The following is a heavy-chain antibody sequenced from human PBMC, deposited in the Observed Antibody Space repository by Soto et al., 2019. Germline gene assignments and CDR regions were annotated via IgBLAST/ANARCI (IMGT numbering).Heavy chain of an antibody. CDR3: ARSAYCGGDCYPWAFDI. CDR2: IIHSAST. V-gene: IGHV4-34*12. CDR1: GGSFSGSY. D-gene: IGHD2-21*02. Sequence: PSETLSLPCAVLGGSFSGSYWSWIRQRPGEGLEWIGEIIHSASTNYNPSFKSRVTISVDTSKNQFSLKLSSVTAADTAVYYWARSAYCGGDCYPWAFDIWGQGTMVTVS. J-gene: IGHJ3*02.